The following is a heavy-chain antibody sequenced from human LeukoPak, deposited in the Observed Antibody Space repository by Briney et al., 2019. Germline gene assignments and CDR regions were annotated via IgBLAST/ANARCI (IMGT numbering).Heavy chain of an antibody. Sequence: GGSLRLSCAASGNSWMHWVRQVPGKGLVWVSHINSDGSWTSYADSVKGRFTISKDNAKNTVYLQMNSLRAEDTAVYYCVSFYETYWGRGTLVTVSS. CDR1: GNSW. V-gene: IGHV3-74*01. CDR3: VSFYETY. CDR2: INSDGSWT. D-gene: IGHD2/OR15-2a*01. J-gene: IGHJ4*02.